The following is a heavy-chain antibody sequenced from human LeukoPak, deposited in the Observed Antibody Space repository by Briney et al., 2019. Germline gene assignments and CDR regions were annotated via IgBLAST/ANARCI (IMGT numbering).Heavy chain of an antibody. CDR3: ASVFYSSGLDGFDY. CDR2: IYYSGST. CDR1: GGSISSSRYY. V-gene: IGHV4-39*01. D-gene: IGHD6-19*01. Sequence: SETLSLTCTVSGGSISSSRYYWGWMRQPPGKGLECIGTIYYSGSTYYNPSLKSRVTLSVDTSKNQFSLKLSSVTAADTAVYYCASVFYSSGLDGFDYWGQGTLVTVSS. J-gene: IGHJ4*02.